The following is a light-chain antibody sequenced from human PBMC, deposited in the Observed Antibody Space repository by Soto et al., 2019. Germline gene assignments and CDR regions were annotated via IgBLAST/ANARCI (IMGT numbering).Light chain of an antibody. J-gene: IGKJ4*01. CDR1: QRVSSN. V-gene: IGKV3-15*01. CDR2: GAS. Sequence: EIVMTQSPASLSVSPGERATLSCRASQRVSSNLAWYQQRPGQAPSLLIYGASTRATGIPATFSGSGSGTEFTLTISSLQSEDFAAYYCQQYNNWPLTFGGGTKVEIK. CDR3: QQYNNWPLT.